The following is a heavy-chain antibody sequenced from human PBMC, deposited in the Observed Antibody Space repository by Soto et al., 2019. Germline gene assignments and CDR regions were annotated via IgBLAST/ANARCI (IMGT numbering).Heavy chain of an antibody. CDR2: ISGSGGDT. CDR1: GFTFTSYA. J-gene: IGHJ4*02. Sequence: EVHLLESGGGLVQPGGSLGLSSSASGFTFTSYAMGWFRQAPGKGLEWVPGISGSGGDTKSADSVKGRFTISSDNFMNMMYLQMNGLRAEDTAVYYCANHDFCTLYNTGLDSWGQGTLVTVSS. V-gene: IGHV3-23*01. D-gene: IGHD3-3*01. CDR3: ANHDFCTLYNTGLDS.